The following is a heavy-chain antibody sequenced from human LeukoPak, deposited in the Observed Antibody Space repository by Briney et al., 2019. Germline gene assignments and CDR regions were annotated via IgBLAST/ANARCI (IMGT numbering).Heavy chain of an antibody. J-gene: IGHJ5*02. D-gene: IGHD3-10*01. V-gene: IGHV3-74*01. CDR2: INSDGSSI. Sequence: PGGSLRLSCAASGFTFSSYWMHWVRQAPGKGLVWVSRINSDGSSISYADSVKGRFTISRDNAKNTLYLQMNSLRAEDTAVYYCAKEGGLWFGELSWFDPWGQGTLVTVSS. CDR1: GFTFSSYW. CDR3: AKEGGLWFGELSWFDP.